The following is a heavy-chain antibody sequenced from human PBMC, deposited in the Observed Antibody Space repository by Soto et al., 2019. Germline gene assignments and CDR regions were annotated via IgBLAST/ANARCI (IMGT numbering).Heavy chain of an antibody. CDR3: ASHSSLRGYCISTSCYGYYYGMDV. V-gene: IGHV1-69*12. CDR1: GGTFSSYA. Sequence: QVQLVQSGAEVKKPGSSVKVSCKASGGTFSSYAISWVRQAPGQGLEWMGGIIPIFGTADYAQKFQGRVTIPADASTSTAYMELSSLRSEDTAVYYCASHSSLRGYCISTSCYGYYYGMDVWGQGTTVTVSS. D-gene: IGHD2-2*01. J-gene: IGHJ6*02. CDR2: IIPIFGTA.